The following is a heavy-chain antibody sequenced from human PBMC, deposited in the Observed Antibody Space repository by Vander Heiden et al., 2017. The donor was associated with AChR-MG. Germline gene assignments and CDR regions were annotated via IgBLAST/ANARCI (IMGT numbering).Heavy chain of an antibody. CDR2: INQRGST. CDR3: ARVNGGLD. J-gene: IGHJ4*02. V-gene: IGHV4-34*01. Sequence: QVQLQQWGAGLLKPSETLSLTCAVYGGSFSGYYWSWIRQPPGKGLEWIGEINQRGSTNYNPSLKSRVTISVDTSKNQFSMKLSSVTAADTAVYYCARVNGGLDWGQGTLVTVSS. CDR1: GGSFSGYY. D-gene: IGHD3-9*01.